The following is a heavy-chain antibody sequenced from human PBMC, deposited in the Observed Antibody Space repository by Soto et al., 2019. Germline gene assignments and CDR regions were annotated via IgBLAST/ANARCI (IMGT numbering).Heavy chain of an antibody. CDR2: VYQSGRT. J-gene: IGHJ4*02. Sequence: PSETLSLTCSVSGAYVSSAGYSWSWIRQPPGKGLEWIGYVYQSGRTYGSVTTSYNPSLKRRVTISVDRSTNQFSLKLISVTAADTAVYFCSSGQSIVAAIDCFDVWGQGSLVTVSS. CDR3: SSGQSIVAAIDCFDV. V-gene: IGHV4-30-4*07. D-gene: IGHD5-12*01. CDR1: GAYVSSAGYS.